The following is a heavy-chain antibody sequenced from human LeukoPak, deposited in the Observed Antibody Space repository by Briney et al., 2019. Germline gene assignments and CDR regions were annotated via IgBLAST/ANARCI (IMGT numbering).Heavy chain of an antibody. CDR3: ARDRGSARLPDY. Sequence: GGSLRLSCAASGFTFSTYSMNWVRQAPGNGLEWVSSISSNGRDTYYADAVKGRFTSPRDNANNLLYLQMNSLRVEDTAVYYCARDRGSARLPDYWGQGTLVTVSS. D-gene: IGHD6-6*01. V-gene: IGHV3-21*01. CDR2: ISSNGRDT. CDR1: GFTFSTYS. J-gene: IGHJ4*02.